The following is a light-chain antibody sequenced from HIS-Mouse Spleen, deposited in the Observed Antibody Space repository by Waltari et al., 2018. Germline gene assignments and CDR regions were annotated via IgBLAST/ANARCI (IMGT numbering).Light chain of an antibody. CDR1: QSVSSN. V-gene: IGKV3-15*01. CDR3: QQYNNWPPLT. J-gene: IGKJ4*01. CDR2: GAS. Sequence: EIVMTQSPATLSVSPGERATLSCRASQSVSSNLAWYQQKPGQAPRLLMYGASTRATGIPARFSGSGSGTEFTLTISSMQSEDFAVYYCQQYNNWPPLTFGGGTK.